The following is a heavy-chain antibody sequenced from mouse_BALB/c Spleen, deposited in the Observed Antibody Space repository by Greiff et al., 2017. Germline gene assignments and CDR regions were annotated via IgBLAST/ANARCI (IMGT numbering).Heavy chain of an antibody. CDR2: ISSGSSTI. V-gene: IGHV5-17*02. CDR1: GFTFSSFG. Sequence: DVHLVESGGGLVQPGGSRKLSCAASGFTFSSFGMHWVRQAPEKGLEWVAYISSGSSTIYYADTVKGRFTISRDNPKNTLFLQMTSLRSEDTAMYYCARPLVVATRGFAYWGQGTLVTVSA. D-gene: IGHD1-1*01. CDR3: ARPLVVATRGFAY. J-gene: IGHJ3*01.